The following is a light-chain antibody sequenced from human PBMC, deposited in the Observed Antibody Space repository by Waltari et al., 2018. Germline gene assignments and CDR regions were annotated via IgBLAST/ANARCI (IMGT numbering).Light chain of an antibody. CDR1: NIESKS. CDR3: QVWDANTDPGV. J-gene: IGLJ1*01. CDR2: YDS. Sequence: SYVLTQPPSVSVAPGKTASITCGGNNIESKSGNGYQQKPGQAPILVISYDSDRPSGIPERFSGSNSGNTATLTISRVEAGDEADYYCQVWDANTDPGVFGTGTEVTVL. V-gene: IGLV3-21*04.